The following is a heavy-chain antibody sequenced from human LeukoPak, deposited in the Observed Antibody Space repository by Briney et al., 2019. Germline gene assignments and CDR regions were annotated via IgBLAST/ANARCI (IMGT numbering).Heavy chain of an antibody. Sequence: GGSLRLSCAVSGFTFSNYWMSWVRQAPGKGLEWVANIKQDGSEKYYVDSVEGRFTMSRDNAKNTLYLQMNSLRAEDTAVYYCTRGFWGWEVDYWGQGTLVTVSS. CDR3: TRGFWGWEVDY. J-gene: IGHJ4*02. V-gene: IGHV3-7*01. D-gene: IGHD3-16*01. CDR2: IKQDGSEK. CDR1: GFTFSNYW.